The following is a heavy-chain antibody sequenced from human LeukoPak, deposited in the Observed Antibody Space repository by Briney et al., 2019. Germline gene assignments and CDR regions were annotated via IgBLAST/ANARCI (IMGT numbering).Heavy chain of an antibody. J-gene: IGHJ4*02. CDR3: AREFRIPAARVYSFDS. V-gene: IGHV4-59*01. CDR2: SHYSGST. Sequence: SETLSLTCSVSGGSIGRYYWNWIRQPPGKGLEWIGSSHYSGSTNYNPSLRSRVSISVDASKNQFSLKLSSVTAADTAVYYCAREFRIPAARVYSFDSWSQGTLVTVFS. D-gene: IGHD6-25*01. CDR1: GGSIGRYY.